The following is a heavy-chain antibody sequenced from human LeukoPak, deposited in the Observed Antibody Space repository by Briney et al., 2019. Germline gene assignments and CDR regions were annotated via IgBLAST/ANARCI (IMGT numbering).Heavy chain of an antibody. CDR1: GFTFSSYA. CDR2: MSYDGGTK. J-gene: IGHJ4*02. Sequence: PGGSLRLSCAASGFTFSSYAMHWVRQAPGKGLEWVAVMSYDGGTKYYAESVKGRFTISRDNSKNTLYLQINGLRAEDTAVYYCAKVPRQNGWFPLSDYWGQGALVTVSS. V-gene: IGHV3-30*18. CDR3: AKVPRQNGWFPLSDY. D-gene: IGHD6-19*01.